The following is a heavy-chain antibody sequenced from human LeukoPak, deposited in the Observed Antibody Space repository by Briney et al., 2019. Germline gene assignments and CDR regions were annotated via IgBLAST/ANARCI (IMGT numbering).Heavy chain of an antibody. CDR3: ARDVGSLEVFDY. J-gene: IGHJ4*02. CDR1: GYTFTGHY. V-gene: IGHV1-2*02. D-gene: IGHD3-10*01. CDR2: INPNNGGT. Sequence: ASVKVSCKASGYTFTGHYMHWVRQAPGQGLEWMGWINPNNGGTDCAQKFQGRVTMTRDTSISTAYMELISLISDDTAVYYCARDVGSLEVFDYWGQETLVTVSS.